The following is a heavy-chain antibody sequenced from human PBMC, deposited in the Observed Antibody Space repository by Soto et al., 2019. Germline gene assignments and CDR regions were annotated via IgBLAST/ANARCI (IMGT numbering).Heavy chain of an antibody. CDR1: GGSISSYY. J-gene: IGHJ3*02. V-gene: IGHV4-59*01. CDR3: ARDLAAAGKGRAFDI. CDR2: IYYSGST. Sequence: SETLSLTCTVSGGSISSYYWSWIRQPPGKGLEWIGYIYYSGSTNSNPSLKSRVTISVDTSKNQFSLKLSSVTAAGTAVYYCARDLAAAGKGRAFDIWGQGTMVTVSS. D-gene: IGHD6-13*01.